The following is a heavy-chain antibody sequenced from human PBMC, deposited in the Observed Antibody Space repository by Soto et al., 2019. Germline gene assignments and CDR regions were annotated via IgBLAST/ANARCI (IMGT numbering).Heavy chain of an antibody. D-gene: IGHD2-15*01. Sequence: QVQLVESGGGVVQPGRSLRLSCAASGFTFSHYGMNWVRLAPGKGLEWVALISYDGSHKHYEDSVKGRFTISRDNSDNTLYLQMSSLTTEDTAVYYCAKGSVLGYCTGGSCYGDAFAIWGQGTMVTVSS. CDR1: GFTFSHYG. J-gene: IGHJ3*02. V-gene: IGHV3-30*18. CDR2: ISYDGSHK. CDR3: AKGSVLGYCTGGSCYGDAFAI.